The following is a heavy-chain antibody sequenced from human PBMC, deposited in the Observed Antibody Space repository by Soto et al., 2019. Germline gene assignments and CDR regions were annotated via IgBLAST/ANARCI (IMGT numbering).Heavy chain of an antibody. CDR2: FFSGST. CDR3: ATTRGLAVGGSFDH. D-gene: IGHD6-13*01. CDR1: GVSISRRSSY. V-gene: IGHV4-39*01. J-gene: IGHJ5*02. Sequence: ETLSLTCTVSGVSISRRSSYWGWVRQPPGKGLEWIATFFSGSTYYNPSLKGRVSISLDPSKNQFSLSLRSVAGPDTAIYYCATTRGLAVGGSFDHWGQGNLVTVSS.